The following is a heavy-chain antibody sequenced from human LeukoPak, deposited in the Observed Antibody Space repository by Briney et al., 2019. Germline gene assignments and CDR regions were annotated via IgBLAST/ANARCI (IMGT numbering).Heavy chain of an antibody. CDR1: GFTFSSYA. V-gene: IGHV3-23*01. J-gene: IGHJ6*02. D-gene: IGHD6-19*01. CDR3: AKDNGAYSSGWFIDYYYGMDV. CDR2: ISGSGGST. Sequence: GGSLRLSCAASGFTFSSYAMSWVRPAPGKGLEWVSAISGSGGSTYYADSVKGRFTISRDNSKNTLYLQMNSLRAEDTAVYYCAKDNGAYSSGWFIDYYYGMDVWGQGTTVTVSS.